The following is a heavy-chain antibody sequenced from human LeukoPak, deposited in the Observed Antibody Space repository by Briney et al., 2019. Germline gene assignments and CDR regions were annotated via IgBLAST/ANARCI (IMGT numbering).Heavy chain of an antibody. D-gene: IGHD3-22*01. V-gene: IGHV3-21*01. CDR1: GFTFSRYS. Sequence: GGSLRLSCAASGFTFSRYSMNWVRQAPGKGLEWVSSITTSSSYIYYADSVKGRFTISRDNAKNSLYLQMDSLRAEDTAVYYCARENCGSSGYSTQVDCWGQGTLVTVSS. CDR3: ARENCGSSGYSTQVDC. CDR2: ITTSSSYI. J-gene: IGHJ4*02.